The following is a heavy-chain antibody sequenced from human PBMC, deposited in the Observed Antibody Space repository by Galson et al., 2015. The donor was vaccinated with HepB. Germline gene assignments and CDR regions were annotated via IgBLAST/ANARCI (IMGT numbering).Heavy chain of an antibody. Sequence: VSCKTSGYTFTTNGISWVRQAPGQGLEWMGWISANSGNTKYAQNLQGRVTLTRDTSTSTAYLELRSLRSDDTAAYYCARDRDYRFDYWSQGTLVTVSS. D-gene: IGHD4/OR15-4a*01. CDR2: ISANSGNT. J-gene: IGHJ4*02. CDR1: GYTFTTNG. V-gene: IGHV1-18*04. CDR3: ARDRDYRFDY.